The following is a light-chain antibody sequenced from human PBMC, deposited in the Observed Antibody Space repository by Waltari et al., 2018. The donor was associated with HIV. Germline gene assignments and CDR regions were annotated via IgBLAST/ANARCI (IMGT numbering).Light chain of an antibody. J-gene: IGLJ2*01. CDR3: LLSYGGVRV. V-gene: IGLV7-46*01. Sequence: VVTQEPSLTVSPGDTVTLSCASFSGGVARHHFPYWFQLKPGQPPRTLIYASEKRHPLTSGRFSGSLAGGRAILTLSGALPEDEAEYFCLLSYGGVRVFGGGTNLTV. CDR2: ASE. CDR1: SGGVARHHF.